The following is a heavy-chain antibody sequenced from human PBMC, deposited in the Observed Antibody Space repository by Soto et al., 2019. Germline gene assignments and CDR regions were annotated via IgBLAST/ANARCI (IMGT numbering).Heavy chain of an antibody. Sequence: ASVKVSCKASGYTFTSYSIQWVRQAPGQRLEWMGWINAGNGNTKYSQKFQDRVTITRDTSPSTAYMDLSSLRSEDTAVYYCARERDSRSAYSFDYWGQGTLVTV. CDR3: ARERDSRSAYSFDY. D-gene: IGHD3-3*01. CDR2: INAGNGNT. CDR1: GYTFTSYS. J-gene: IGHJ4*02. V-gene: IGHV1-3*01.